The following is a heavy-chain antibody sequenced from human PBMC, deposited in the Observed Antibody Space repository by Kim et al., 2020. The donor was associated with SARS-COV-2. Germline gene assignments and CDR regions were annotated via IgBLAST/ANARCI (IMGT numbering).Heavy chain of an antibody. J-gene: IGHJ4*02. CDR1: GFSFSGSA. CDR3: TREPFDN. Sequence: AGSLRLSCTDSGFSFSGSAVHWVRQASGKGLEWVGLIRTKPNNYATAYAASVKGRFTISRDDSEMTAFLQMNSLKSEDTAVYFCTREPFDNWGPGTLVTV. V-gene: IGHV3-73*01. CDR2: IRTKPNNYAT.